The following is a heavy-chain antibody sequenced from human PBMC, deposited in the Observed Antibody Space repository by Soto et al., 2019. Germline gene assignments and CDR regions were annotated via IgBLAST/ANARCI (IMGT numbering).Heavy chain of an antibody. D-gene: IGHD3-9*01. J-gene: IGHJ5*02. CDR3: ARDPRGYFDWPPTHP. Sequence: GGSLRLSCAASGFTVSSNYMSWVRQAPGKGLEWVSVIYSGGSTYYADSVKGRFTISRDNSKNTLYLQMNSLRAEDTAVYYCARDPRGYFDWPPTHPWGQGTLVTVSS. CDR2: IYSGGST. V-gene: IGHV3-53*01. CDR1: GFTVSSNY.